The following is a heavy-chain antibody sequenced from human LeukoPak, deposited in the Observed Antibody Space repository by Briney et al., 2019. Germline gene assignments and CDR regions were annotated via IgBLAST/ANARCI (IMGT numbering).Heavy chain of an antibody. V-gene: IGHV4-30-2*01. Sequence: SETLSLTCDVSGGSVSTIGYSWSWIRQPPGKGLEWIGYIYQSGSTSYNPSLQSRVTISIDKSKNQFSLKLSSVTAADTAVYYCARDSYYDNSGEGAFDIWGQGTLVTVSS. CDR3: ARDSYYDNSGEGAFDI. CDR2: IYQSGST. J-gene: IGHJ3*02. D-gene: IGHD3-22*01. CDR1: GGSVSTIGYS.